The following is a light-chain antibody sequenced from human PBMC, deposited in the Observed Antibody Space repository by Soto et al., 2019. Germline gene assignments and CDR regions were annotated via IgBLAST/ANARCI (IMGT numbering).Light chain of an antibody. CDR3: QQYNSYSVYS. J-gene: IGKJ2*03. Sequence: DIQMTQSPSTLPASVGDRVTITCRASQTINNWLAWYQQKPGKAPKVLIYKTSTLQSGVPSRFSGSGSGTEFALTISCLQPDDFATYYCQQYNSYSVYSFGQGTKVEIK. V-gene: IGKV1-5*03. CDR2: KTS. CDR1: QTINNW.